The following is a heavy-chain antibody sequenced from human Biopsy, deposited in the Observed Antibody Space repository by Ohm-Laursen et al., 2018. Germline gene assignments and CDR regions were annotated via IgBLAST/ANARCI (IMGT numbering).Heavy chain of an antibody. D-gene: IGHD1-26*01. CDR1: GDSINNYY. J-gene: IGHJ3*02. CDR2: IHTSGSP. CDR3: ARGTGRYYVYGAFDI. Sequence: SETLSLTCTVSGDSINNYYWSWIRQPAGKGLEWIGRIHTSGSPNYNLSLESRVTMSVDTSKNQFSLNLRSVTAADTAVYYCARGTGRYYVYGAFDIWGQGTVVTVSS. V-gene: IGHV4-4*07.